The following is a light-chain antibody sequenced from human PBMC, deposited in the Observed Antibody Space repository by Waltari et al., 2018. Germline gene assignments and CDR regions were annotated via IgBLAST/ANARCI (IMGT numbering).Light chain of an antibody. CDR1: QSLLHSNGYNY. V-gene: IGKV2-28*01. J-gene: IGKJ3*01. CDR3: MQALQTRR. CDR2: LGS. Sequence: DIVMTQSPLSLPVTPGEPASTSCRASQSLLHSNGYNYLGWYVQKPGRSPQLLIYLGSNRDSGVPGRFNGSGSGTDFTLKISRVEAEDVGIYYCMQALQTRRFGPGTKVDIK.